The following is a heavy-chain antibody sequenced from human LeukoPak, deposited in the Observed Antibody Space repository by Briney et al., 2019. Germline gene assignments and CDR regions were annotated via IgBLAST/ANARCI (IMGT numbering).Heavy chain of an antibody. CDR3: ARDRIAVAGTRYYYYYYYMDV. CDR1: GYSFTDKY. J-gene: IGHJ6*03. Sequence: ASVKVSCKASGYSFTDKYMHWVRQAPGHGLEWMGWINPNSGSTNYAQKFQGRVTMTTDTSMSTAYMELSRLTSDDTAVYYCARDRIAVAGTRYYYYYYYMDVWGKGTTVTISS. CDR2: INPNSGST. D-gene: IGHD6-19*01. V-gene: IGHV1-2*02.